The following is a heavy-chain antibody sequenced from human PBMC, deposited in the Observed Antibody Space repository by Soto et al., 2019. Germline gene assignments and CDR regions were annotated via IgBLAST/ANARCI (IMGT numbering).Heavy chain of an antibody. Sequence: QVQLVQSGAEVKKPGSSVKVSCKASGGTFSSYAISWVRQAPGQGLEWMGGIIPIFGTANYAQKFQGRVTITADESTSTAYMELSSLRSEDTAVYYCARSADDSSGYYYWTNFDYWGQGTLVTVSS. J-gene: IGHJ4*02. CDR1: GGTFSSYA. V-gene: IGHV1-69*12. D-gene: IGHD3-22*01. CDR3: ARSADDSSGYYYWTNFDY. CDR2: IIPIFGTA.